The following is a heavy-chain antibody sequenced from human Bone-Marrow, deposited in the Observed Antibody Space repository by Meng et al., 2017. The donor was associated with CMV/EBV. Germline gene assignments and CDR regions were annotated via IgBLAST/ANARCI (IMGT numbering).Heavy chain of an antibody. J-gene: IGHJ4*02. Sequence: SETLSLTCTVSGYSISSGFFWGWIRQPPGKGLEWIGNIYHRGNTYYNSSLKSRVTISVDTSKNQFSLKLSSVTVADTAVYYCARVALAARPEGYYFDFWGQGTLVTGSS. CDR1: GYSISSGFF. CDR3: ARVALAARPEGYYFDF. CDR2: IYHRGNT. V-gene: IGHV4-38-2*02. D-gene: IGHD6-6*01.